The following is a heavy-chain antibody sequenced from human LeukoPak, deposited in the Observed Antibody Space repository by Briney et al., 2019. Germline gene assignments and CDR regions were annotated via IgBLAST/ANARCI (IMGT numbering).Heavy chain of an antibody. CDR2: ISGSGGST. CDR3: AKDSPSSNIVVVPAAIGTFDY. J-gene: IGHJ4*02. D-gene: IGHD2-2*01. CDR1: GFTFSSYA. Sequence: GGSLGLSCAASGFTFSSYAMSWVRQAPGKGLEWVSAISGSGGSTYYADSVKGRFTISRDNSRNTLYLQMNSLRAEDTAVYYCAKDSPSSNIVVVPAAIGTFDYWGQGTLVTVSS. V-gene: IGHV3-23*01.